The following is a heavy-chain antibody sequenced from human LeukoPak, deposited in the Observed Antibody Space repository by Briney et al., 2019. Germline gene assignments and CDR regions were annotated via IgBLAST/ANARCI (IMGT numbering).Heavy chain of an antibody. Sequence: PSETLSLTCTVSGDSISSFYWSWVRQPAGKGLEWIGRIYISGSTNFNPSLKSRVTMSVDTSKNQFSLRLSSVTAADTAMYYCARDSRYDSSGYYYGDYYYYGMDVWGQGTTVTVSS. CDR1: GDSISSFY. J-gene: IGHJ6*02. V-gene: IGHV4-4*07. CDR3: ARDSRYDSSGYYYGDYYYYGMDV. D-gene: IGHD3-22*01. CDR2: IYISGST.